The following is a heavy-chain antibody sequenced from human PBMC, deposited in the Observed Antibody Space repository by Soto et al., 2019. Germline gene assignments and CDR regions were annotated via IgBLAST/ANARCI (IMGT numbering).Heavy chain of an antibody. V-gene: IGHV5-10-1*01. CDR1: GYSFTSYW. D-gene: IGHD1-1*01. J-gene: IGHJ3*01. CDR2: IDPSDSYT. Sequence: GESLKISCNASGYSFTSYWINWVRQMPGKGLEWMGRIDPSDSYTTYNPSFQGHVTISADKSIATAYLQWSGLKASDTAMYYCAKLPGTPPDEAFDLWGQGTMDTVSS. CDR3: AKLPGTPPDEAFDL.